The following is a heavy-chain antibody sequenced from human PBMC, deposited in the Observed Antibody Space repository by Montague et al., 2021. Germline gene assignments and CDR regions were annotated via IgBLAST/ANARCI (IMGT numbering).Heavy chain of an antibody. V-gene: IGHV3-23*01. D-gene: IGHD2-2*01. CDR3: AKAPLISCNNAICYPFDS. CDR1: GFTFSSYA. J-gene: IGHJ4*02. Sequence: SLRLSCAASGFTFSSYAMSWVRQAPGKGLEWISAITGSGSSTYHADSVRGRFTISRDNSKNTLYLQMSSLRAEDTALYSCAKAPLISCNNAICYPFDSWGQGTLVTVSS. CDR2: ITGSGSST.